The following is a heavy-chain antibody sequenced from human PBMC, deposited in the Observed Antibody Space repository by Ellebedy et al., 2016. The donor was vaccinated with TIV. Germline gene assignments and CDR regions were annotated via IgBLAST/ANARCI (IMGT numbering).Heavy chain of an antibody. V-gene: IGHV3-23*01. CDR2: ISGSGGST. D-gene: IGHD6-6*01. CDR3: AKNREYSSSPSLVN. CDR1: GFTFSNHA. Sequence: GESLKISCEASGFTFSNHAMNWVRQAPGKGLKWVSGISGSGGSTYYADSVKGRFTISRDNSRNMVYLQMNSLRAEDTALYYCAKNREYSSSPSLVNWGQGTLVTVSS. J-gene: IGHJ4*01.